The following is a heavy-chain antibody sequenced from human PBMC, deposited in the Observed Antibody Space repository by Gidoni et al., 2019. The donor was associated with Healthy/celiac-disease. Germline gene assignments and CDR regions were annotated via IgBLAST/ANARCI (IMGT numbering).Heavy chain of an antibody. Sequence: QVQLVESGGGVVQPGRSLRLSCAASGFTFSSYGMHWVRQAPGKGLEWVAVIWYDGSDKYYADSVNGRFTISRDNSKNTLYLQMNSLRVEDTAVYYCARESSGDLPFDYWGQGTLVTVSS. D-gene: IGHD4-17*01. V-gene: IGHV3-33*01. CDR2: IWYDGSDK. J-gene: IGHJ4*02. CDR3: ARESSGDLPFDY. CDR1: GFTFSSYG.